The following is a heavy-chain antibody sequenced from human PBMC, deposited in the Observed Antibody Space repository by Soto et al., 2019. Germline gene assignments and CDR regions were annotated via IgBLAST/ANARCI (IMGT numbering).Heavy chain of an antibody. D-gene: IGHD1-26*01. CDR1: GFTFSSYA. CDR2: ISYDGSNK. J-gene: IGHJ4*02. CDR3: ARDRERHSFVGARKGGAIGY. Sequence: PGGSLRLSCAASGFTFSSYAMHWVRQAPCKGLEWVAVISYDGSNKYYADSVKGRFTISRDNSKNTLYLQMNSLRAEDTAVYYCARDRERHSFVGARKGGAIGYWGQGTLVTVSS. V-gene: IGHV3-30-3*01.